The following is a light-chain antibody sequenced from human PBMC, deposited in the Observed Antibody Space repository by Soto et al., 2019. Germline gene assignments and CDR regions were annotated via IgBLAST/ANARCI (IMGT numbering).Light chain of an antibody. J-gene: IGKJ4*01. CDR2: GAS. CDR3: QQYGGSPGLT. V-gene: IGKV3-20*01. CDR1: QSVSSSY. Sequence: EIVLTQSPGTLSLSPGGRSTLACKAIQSVSSSYLAWYQQKPGQAPRLLIYGASSRATGIPDRFSGSGSGTDFTLTISRLETADFAVYYCQQYGGSPGLTFGGGTKVDIK.